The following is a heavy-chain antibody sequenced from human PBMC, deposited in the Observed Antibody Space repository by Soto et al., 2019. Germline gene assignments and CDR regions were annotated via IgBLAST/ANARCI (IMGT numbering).Heavy chain of an antibody. J-gene: IGHJ3*02. D-gene: IGHD2-21*02. CDR1: GGSISSYY. Sequence: SETLSLTCTVSGGSISSYYWSWIRQPPGKGLEWIGYIYYSGSTNYNPSLKSRVTISVDTSKNQFSLKLSSVTAADTAVYYCARRRLSESTDAFDIWGQGTMVTVS. CDR2: IYYSGST. CDR3: ARRRLSESTDAFDI. V-gene: IGHV4-59*01.